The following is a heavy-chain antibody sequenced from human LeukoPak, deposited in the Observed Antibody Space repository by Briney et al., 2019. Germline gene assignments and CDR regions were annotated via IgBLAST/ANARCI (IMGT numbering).Heavy chain of an antibody. J-gene: IGHJ4*02. Sequence: PGGSLRLSCAASGFTFSSYAMSWVRQAPGRGLEWVSGISGSGGSTYYAGSVKGRFTISRDNSKNTLYLQMDSLRAEDTALYYCAKAGSYWDFDYWGQGTLVTVSS. CDR3: AKAGSYWDFDY. CDR1: GFTFSSYA. V-gene: IGHV3-23*01. CDR2: ISGSGGST. D-gene: IGHD1-26*01.